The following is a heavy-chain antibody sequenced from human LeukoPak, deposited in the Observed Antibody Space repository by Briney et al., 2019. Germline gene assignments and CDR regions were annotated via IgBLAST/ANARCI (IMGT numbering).Heavy chain of an antibody. Sequence: GGSLRLTCASSGFSLSDVSLNQIRQAPGRGLEWVSYISSSSSTMYYADSVKGRFTISRDNAKNSLYMQMKSLRDEDTDMYYCARDLISGAYTFDYWGQGTLVTVSS. V-gene: IGHV3-48*02. CDR2: ISSSSSTM. CDR1: GFSLSDVS. CDR3: ARDLISGAYTFDY. D-gene: IGHD1-26*01. J-gene: IGHJ4*02.